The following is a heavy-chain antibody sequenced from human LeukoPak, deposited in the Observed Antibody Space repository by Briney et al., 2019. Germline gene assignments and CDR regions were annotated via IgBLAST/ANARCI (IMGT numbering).Heavy chain of an antibody. V-gene: IGHV3-49*04. CDR3: TRDFSD. Sequence: GGSLRLSCKSSGFTFGDYAMHRVRQAPGKGLEWVGFISSKAHGGTTEYAASVKGRFTISRDDSKSIAYLQMNSLKTEDTAVYYCTRDFSDWGQGTLVTVSS. J-gene: IGHJ4*02. CDR1: GFTFGDYA. CDR2: ISSKAHGGTT.